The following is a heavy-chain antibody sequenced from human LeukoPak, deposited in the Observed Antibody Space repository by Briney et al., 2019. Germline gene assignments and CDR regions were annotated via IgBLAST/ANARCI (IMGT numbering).Heavy chain of an antibody. D-gene: IGHD2/OR15-2a*01. CDR1: GGSISSSSYY. V-gene: IGHV4-39*07. CDR3: ARESNFLVGFDP. Sequence: SETLSLTCTVSGGSISSSSYYWGWIRQPPGKGLEWIGSIYYSGSTYYNPSLKSRVTISVDTSKNQFSLKLSSVTAADTAVYYCARESNFLVGFDPWGQGTLVTVSS. J-gene: IGHJ5*02. CDR2: IYYSGST.